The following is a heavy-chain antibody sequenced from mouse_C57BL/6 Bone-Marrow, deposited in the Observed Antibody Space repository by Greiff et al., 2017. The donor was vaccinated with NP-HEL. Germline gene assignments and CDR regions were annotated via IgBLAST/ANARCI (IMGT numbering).Heavy chain of an antibody. CDR2: ISDGGSYT. D-gene: IGHD1-1*01. CDR3: ARDPYYYGSSYTSYYAMDY. CDR1: GFTFSSYA. Sequence: EVKVVESGGGLVKPGGSLKLSCAASGFTFSSYAMSWVRQTPEKRLAWVATISDGGSYTYYPDNVKGRFTISRDNAKNNLYLQMSHLKSEDTAMYYCARDPYYYGSSYTSYYAMDYWGQGTSVTVSS. J-gene: IGHJ4*01. V-gene: IGHV5-4*01.